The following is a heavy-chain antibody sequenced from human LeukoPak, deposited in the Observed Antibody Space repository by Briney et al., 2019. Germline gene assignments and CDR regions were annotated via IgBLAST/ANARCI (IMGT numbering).Heavy chain of an antibody. CDR1: GFTFSSYA. J-gene: IGHJ4*02. Sequence: GGSLRPSCAASGFTFSSYAMSWVRQAPGKGLEWVSAISGSGGSTYYADSVKGRFTISRDNSKDTLYLQMNSLRAEDTAVYYCAKDRRERMWWLLDYWGQGTLVTVSS. CDR2: ISGSGGST. V-gene: IGHV3-23*01. CDR3: AKDRRERMWWLLDY. D-gene: IGHD2-21*01.